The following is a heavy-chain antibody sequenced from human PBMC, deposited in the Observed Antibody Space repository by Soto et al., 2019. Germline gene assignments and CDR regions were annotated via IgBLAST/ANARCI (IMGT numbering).Heavy chain of an antibody. CDR2: IWYDGSNE. J-gene: IGHJ4*02. D-gene: IGHD3-10*01. CDR3: ARERGFVRGVLRYYLDY. V-gene: IGHV3-33*01. Sequence: GGSLRLSCAASGYSFRSYGMHWVRQAPGKGLEWVALIWYDGSNEYYADSVQGRFTISRDNSETTVYLQMNSLSVEDTAIYYCARERGFVRGVLRYYLDYWGQGTLVTVSS. CDR1: GYSFRSYG.